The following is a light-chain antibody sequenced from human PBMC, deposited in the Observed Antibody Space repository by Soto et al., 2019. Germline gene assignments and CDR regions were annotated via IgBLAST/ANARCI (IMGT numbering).Light chain of an antibody. V-gene: IGKV3-20*01. J-gene: IGKJ1*01. Sequence: EIVLTQSPATLSLSPGERATFSCRARQSVGSSSLAWYQQKPGQAPRLLIYGASSRATGIPARFSGSGSGTDFTLTISSLEPEDFAVYYCQQHAESPLTFGQGTKVDIK. CDR2: GAS. CDR3: QQHAESPLT. CDR1: QSVGSSS.